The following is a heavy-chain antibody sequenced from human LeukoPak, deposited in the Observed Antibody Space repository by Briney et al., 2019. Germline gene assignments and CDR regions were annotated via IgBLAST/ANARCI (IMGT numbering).Heavy chain of an antibody. CDR2: IYPGDSDT. Sequence: GESLKISCRVSGYIFTNYWIGWMRQMPGKGLEWMGIIYPGDSDTKYSPSFQGQVTISADKSISTAYLQWSSLKASDTAIYFCARRAELGMRYFDSWGQGALVTISS. CDR1: GYIFTNYW. CDR3: ARRAELGMRYFDS. D-gene: IGHD3-16*01. V-gene: IGHV5-51*01. J-gene: IGHJ4*02.